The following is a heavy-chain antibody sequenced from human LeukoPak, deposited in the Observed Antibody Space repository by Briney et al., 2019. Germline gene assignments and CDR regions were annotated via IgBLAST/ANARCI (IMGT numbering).Heavy chain of an antibody. D-gene: IGHD3-16*01. J-gene: IGHJ6*03. CDR1: GGSMSSYY. CDR2: NYDSGST. V-gene: IGHV4-59*01. CDR3: ARVGDLYYYYYYMDV. Sequence: SETLSLTCTLSGGSMSSYYWNWIRQPPGKGLEWIGYNYDSGSTNYNPSLESRVTISVDMSKNQFSLKMTSVTAADTAVYYCARVGDLYYYYYYMDVWGKGTTVTVSS.